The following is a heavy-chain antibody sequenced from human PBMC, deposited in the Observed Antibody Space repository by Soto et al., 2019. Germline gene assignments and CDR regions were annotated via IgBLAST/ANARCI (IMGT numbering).Heavy chain of an antibody. J-gene: IGHJ4*02. CDR2: IYPGDSYT. V-gene: IGHV5-51*01. CDR1: GYSFASDW. Sequence: GESLKISCKGSGYSFASDWIAWVRQMPGKGLEYMGIIYPGDSYTSYSPSFQGHVTISTDKSISTAYLQWSSLKASDTAMYYCARHRGDSSAHLEYWGQGTQVTVSS. D-gene: IGHD3-22*01. CDR3: ARHRGDSSAHLEY.